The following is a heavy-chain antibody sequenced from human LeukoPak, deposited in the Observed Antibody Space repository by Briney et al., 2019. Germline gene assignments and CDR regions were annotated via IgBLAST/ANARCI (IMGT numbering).Heavy chain of an antibody. CDR3: ARGYYYGSGSIHFDY. J-gene: IGHJ4*02. Sequence: SETLSLTCTVSGGSISSGPNYWSWIRQHQGKGLEWIGYIYYSGTTYYNPSLTSRVTMSVDTSKNQFSLKLSSLTAADTAVYYCARGYYYGSGSIHFDYWGQGTLVPVSS. V-gene: IGHV4-31*03. CDR1: GGSISSGPNY. D-gene: IGHD3-10*01. CDR2: IYYSGTT.